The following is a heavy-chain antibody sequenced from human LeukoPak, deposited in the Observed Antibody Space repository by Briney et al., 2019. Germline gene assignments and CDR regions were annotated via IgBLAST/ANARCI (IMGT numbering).Heavy chain of an antibody. Sequence: ASVKVSCKASGYTFTGYYMHWVRQAPGQGLEWMGWINPNSGGTNYAQKFQGRVTMTRDTSISTAYMELSRLRSDDTAVYYCARARGVYSGYDAFVYWGQGTLVTVSS. CDR1: GYTFTGYY. D-gene: IGHD5-12*01. CDR2: INPNSGGT. V-gene: IGHV1-2*02. J-gene: IGHJ4*02. CDR3: ARARGVYSGYDAFVY.